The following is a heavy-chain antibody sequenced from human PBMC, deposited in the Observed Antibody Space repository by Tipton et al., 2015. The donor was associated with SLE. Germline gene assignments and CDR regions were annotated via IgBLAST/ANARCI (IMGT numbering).Heavy chain of an antibody. CDR2: INPSGGYT. J-gene: IGHJ4*02. Sequence: QVQLVQSGAEVRKPGASVKISCKASGYTFRNYYIHWVRQAPGQGLEWMGLINPSGGYTNYAQKFQGRVTVTRDTSTSTVYMELSSLSSEDTAVYYCARPWEEDLAYWGQGTLVTVSS. CDR1: GYTFRNYY. V-gene: IGHV1-46*01. CDR3: ARPWEEDLAY. D-gene: IGHD1-26*01.